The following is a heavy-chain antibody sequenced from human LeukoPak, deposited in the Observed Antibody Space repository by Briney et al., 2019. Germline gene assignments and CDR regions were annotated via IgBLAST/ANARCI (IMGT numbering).Heavy chain of an antibody. CDR3: TRTTRFLEWYDAFDI. J-gene: IGHJ3*02. CDR2: IRSKANSYAT. V-gene: IGHV3-73*01. D-gene: IGHD3-3*01. Sequence: GGSLKLSCAASGFTFSGSTMHWVRQASGKGLEWFGRIRSKANSYATTYDESVRGRFTISRDDSKNTAYLQMNSLKTEDTAVYYCTRTTRFLEWYDAFDIWGQGTMVTVSS. CDR1: GFTFSGST.